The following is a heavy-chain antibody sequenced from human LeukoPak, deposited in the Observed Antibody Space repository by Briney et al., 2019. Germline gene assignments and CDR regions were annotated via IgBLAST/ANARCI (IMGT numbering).Heavy chain of an antibody. CDR2: ISYDGRNK. D-gene: IGHD3-10*01. V-gene: IGHV3-30*18. CDR1: GFTFSSYG. CDR3: AKGRDGLWFEEN. J-gene: IGHJ4*02. Sequence: PGRSLRLSCAASGFTFSSYGMNWVRQAPGKGLEWVAVISYDGRNKYYADSVKGRFTISRDNSKNTLYLKMNSLRAEDTAVYYCAKGRDGLWFEENWGQGTLVTVSS.